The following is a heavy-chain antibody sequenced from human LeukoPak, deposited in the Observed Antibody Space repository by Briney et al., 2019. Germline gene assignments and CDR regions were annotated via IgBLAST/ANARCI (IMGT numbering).Heavy chain of an antibody. CDR3: ARAGDTAMVIEY. CDR2: INPSGGST. D-gene: IGHD5-18*01. CDR1: GYTFTSYY. V-gene: IGHV1-46*01. Sequence: ASVKVSCKASGYTFTSYYMHWVRQAPGQELEWMGIINPSGGSTSHAQKFQGRVTMTRDTSTSTVYMELSSLRSEDTAVYYCARAGDTAMVIEYWGQGTLVTISS. J-gene: IGHJ4*02.